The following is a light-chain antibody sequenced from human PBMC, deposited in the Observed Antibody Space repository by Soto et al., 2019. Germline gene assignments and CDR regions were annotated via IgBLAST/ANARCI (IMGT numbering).Light chain of an antibody. CDR2: GAS. CDR3: QQYNKWPVFT. V-gene: IGKV3-15*01. Sequence: IVMTQSLATLSVSPGERATLSCRASQSVASNLAWHQQRLGQAPRLLVYGASTRATAIPARFSGSGSGTEFTLTISSVQSEDFAVYYCQQYNKWPVFTFGPGTRVDIK. J-gene: IGKJ3*01. CDR1: QSVASN.